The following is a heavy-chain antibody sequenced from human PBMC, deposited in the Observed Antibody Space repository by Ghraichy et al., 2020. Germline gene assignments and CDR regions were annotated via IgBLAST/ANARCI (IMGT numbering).Heavy chain of an antibody. J-gene: IGHJ6*02. CDR3: AKDRRITMVRGVSPYGMDV. V-gene: IGHV3-43*01. D-gene: IGHD3-10*01. CDR1: GFTFDDYT. Sequence: GGSLRLSCAASGFTFDDYTMHWVRQAPGKGLELVSLISWDGGSTYYADYVKGRFTISRDNSKNSLYLQMNSLRTEDTALYYCAKDRRITMVRGVSPYGMDVWGQGNTVTVSS. CDR2: ISWDGGST.